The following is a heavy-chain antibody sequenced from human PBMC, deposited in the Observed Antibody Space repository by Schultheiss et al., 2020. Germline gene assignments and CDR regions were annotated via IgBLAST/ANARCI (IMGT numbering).Heavy chain of an antibody. CDR3: ARELAAAGYYYMDV. D-gene: IGHD6-13*01. J-gene: IGHJ6*03. Sequence: SETLSLTCTVSGGSISSYYWSWIRQPPGKGLEWIGEINHSGSTNYNPSLKSRVTISVDTSKNQFYLKLSSVTAADTAVYYCARELAAAGYYYMDVWGKGTTVTVSS. CDR1: GGSISSYY. CDR2: INHSGST. V-gene: IGHV4-34*01.